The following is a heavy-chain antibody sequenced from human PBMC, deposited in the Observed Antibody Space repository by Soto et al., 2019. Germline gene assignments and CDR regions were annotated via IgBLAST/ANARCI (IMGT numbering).Heavy chain of an antibody. CDR1: GFAFSSHS. Sequence: LRLSCAASGFAFSSHSMYWIRQARGKGLEWVSYTSPSGNHIQYPDSVRGRFTISRDNGRNSVSLQKNGLRDDDTAVYYCVKGRLDLAYFVLWGQGSLVTVSS. CDR3: VKGRLDLAYFVL. V-gene: IGHV3-48*02. D-gene: IGHD3-9*01. CDR2: TSPSGNHI. J-gene: IGHJ4*02.